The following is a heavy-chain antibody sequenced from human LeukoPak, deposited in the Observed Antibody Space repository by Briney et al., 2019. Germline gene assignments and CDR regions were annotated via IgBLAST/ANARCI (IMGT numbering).Heavy chain of an antibody. CDR3: ARERIEYSYGMDV. CDR2: IYPNDSDT. CDR1: GYSFTSYW. Sequence: GESLKISCKTSGYSFTSYWIGWVRQMPGKGLEWMGIIYPNDSDTRYSPSFQGQVTISADKSISTAYLQWSSLKASDTAMYYCARERIEYSYGMDVWGQGTTVTVSS. J-gene: IGHJ6*02. V-gene: IGHV5-51*01. D-gene: IGHD2/OR15-2a*01.